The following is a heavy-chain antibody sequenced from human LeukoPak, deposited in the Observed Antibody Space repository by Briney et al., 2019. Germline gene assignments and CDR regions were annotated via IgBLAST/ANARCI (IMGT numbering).Heavy chain of an antibody. J-gene: IGHJ4*02. CDR1: GYTFTSYG. D-gene: IGHD5-24*01. CDR3: ARPSRRDGYNFDY. CDR2: MNPNSGNT. Sequence: ASVKVSCKASGYTFTSYGISWVRQATGQGLEWMGWMNPNSGNTGYAQKFQGRVTMTRNTSISTAYMELSSLRSEDTAVYYCARPSRRDGYNFDYWGQGTLVTVSS. V-gene: IGHV1-8*02.